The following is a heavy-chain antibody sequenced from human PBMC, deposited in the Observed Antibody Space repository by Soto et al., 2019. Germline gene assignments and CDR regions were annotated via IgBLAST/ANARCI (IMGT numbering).Heavy chain of an antibody. V-gene: IGHV3-74*01. CDR3: ARMRVVTAAMHYYYYGMDV. D-gene: IGHD2-2*01. CDR1: GFTFSSYW. Sequence: GGSLRLSCAASGFTFSSYWMHWVRQAPGKGLVWVSRINSDGSSTSYADSVKGRFTISRDNAKNTLYLQMNSLRAEDTAVYYCARMRVVTAAMHYYYYGMDVWGQGTTVTVSS. J-gene: IGHJ6*02. CDR2: INSDGSST.